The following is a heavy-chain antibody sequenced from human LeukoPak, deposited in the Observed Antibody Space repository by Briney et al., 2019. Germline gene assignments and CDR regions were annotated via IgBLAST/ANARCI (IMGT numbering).Heavy chain of an antibody. CDR3: TRDVGIYYDSSAQRY. V-gene: IGHV3-48*04. CDR2: ISGSGSTI. CDR1: GFTFSSYS. J-gene: IGHJ4*02. D-gene: IGHD3-22*01. Sequence: GGSLRLSCAASGFTFSSYSMNWVRQAPGKRLGWVSYISGSGSTIYYADSVKGRFTISRDTAKNSLYLQMNSLRAEDPAMYYCTRDVGIYYDSSAQRYWGQGNLVTVSS.